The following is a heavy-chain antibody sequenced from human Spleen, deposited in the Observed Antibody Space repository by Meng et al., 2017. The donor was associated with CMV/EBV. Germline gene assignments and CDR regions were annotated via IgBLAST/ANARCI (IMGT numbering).Heavy chain of an antibody. CDR1: GYTFTSYY. CDR2: ISAYNGNT. Sequence: ASVKVSCKASGYTFTSYYMHWVRQAPGQGLEWMGWISAYNGNTNYAQKLQGRVTMTIDTSTSTAYMELRSLRSDDTAVYYCASGFLYGGKNYGMDVWGQGTTVTVSS. CDR3: ASGFLYGGKNYGMDV. D-gene: IGHD4-23*01. J-gene: IGHJ6*02. V-gene: IGHV1-18*04.